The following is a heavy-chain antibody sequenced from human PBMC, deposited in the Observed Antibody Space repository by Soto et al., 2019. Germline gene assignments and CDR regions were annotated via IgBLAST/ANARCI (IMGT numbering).Heavy chain of an antibody. D-gene: IGHD2-2*03. V-gene: IGHV4-34*01. CDR3: ARGASKDLLDIVVVPAARYYYYYMDV. CDR1: GGSFSGYY. J-gene: IGHJ6*03. Sequence: SETLSLTCAVYGGSFSGYYWSWIRQPPGKGLEWIGEINHSGSTNYNPSLKSRVTISVDTSKNQFSLKLSSVTAADTAVYYCARGASKDLLDIVVVPAARYYYYYMDVWGKGTTVTVSS. CDR2: INHSGST.